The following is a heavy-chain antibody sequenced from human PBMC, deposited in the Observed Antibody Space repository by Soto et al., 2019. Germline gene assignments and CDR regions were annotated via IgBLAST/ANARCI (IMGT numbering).Heavy chain of an antibody. CDR2: IIPIFGTP. Sequence: QVQLVQSGAEVKKPGSSVKISCKTSGGTFSSNVITWVRQAPGQGLEWMGGIIPIFGTPNYAQIFQGRVTITADTPTSTAYMELSSLTSEDTAVYYCARVDVTGRLNYYYYGMDVWGQGTTVTVSS. CDR3: ARVDVTGRLNYYYYGMDV. CDR1: GGTFSSNV. D-gene: IGHD2-21*02. J-gene: IGHJ6*02. V-gene: IGHV1-69*06.